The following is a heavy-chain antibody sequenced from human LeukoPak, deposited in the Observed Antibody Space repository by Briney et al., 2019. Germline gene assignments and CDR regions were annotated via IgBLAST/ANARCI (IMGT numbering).Heavy chain of an antibody. CDR1: GFTFSSYG. V-gene: IGHV3-30*18. Sequence: GGSLRLSCAASGFTFSSYGMHWVRQAPGKGLEWVAIISYDGTNKYYADSVKGRFTISRDNSKNTLYLQMSSLRGEDAAVYYCAKDRSSSWYFLGYFDYWGQGTLVSVSS. CDR3: AKDRSSSWYFLGYFDY. J-gene: IGHJ4*02. D-gene: IGHD6-13*01. CDR2: ISYDGTNK.